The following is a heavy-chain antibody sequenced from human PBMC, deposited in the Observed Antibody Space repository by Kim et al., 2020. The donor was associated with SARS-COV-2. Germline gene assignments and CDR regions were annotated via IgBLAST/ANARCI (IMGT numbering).Heavy chain of an antibody. CDR3: GRLITRREYCGGDCYPPFDDAFDI. Sequence: SETLSLTCAVYGGSFSGYYWSWIRQPPGKGLEWIGEINHSGSTNYNPSLKSGVTILVDTSKNQFSLQLSSVTAADTAVYYCGRLITRREYCGGDCYPPFDDAFDIWGQGTMVTVSS. J-gene: IGHJ3*02. CDR2: INHSGST. V-gene: IGHV4-34*01. D-gene: IGHD2-21*02. CDR1: GGSFSGYY.